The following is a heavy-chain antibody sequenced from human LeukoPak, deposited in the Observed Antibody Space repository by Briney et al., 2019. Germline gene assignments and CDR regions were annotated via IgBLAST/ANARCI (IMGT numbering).Heavy chain of an antibody. J-gene: IGHJ4*02. D-gene: IGHD5-12*01. CDR3: ARDRGYSGYDV. V-gene: IGHV1-2*02. CDR1: GYTFTGYY. Sequence: GASVRVSCKASGYTFTGYYIHWVRQAPGQGLERLGWISPNTGGTHYAQNFQDRVTVTRDTSISTAYMDLSRLRSDDTAVYYCARDRGYSGYDVWGQGTLVTVSS. CDR2: ISPNTGGT.